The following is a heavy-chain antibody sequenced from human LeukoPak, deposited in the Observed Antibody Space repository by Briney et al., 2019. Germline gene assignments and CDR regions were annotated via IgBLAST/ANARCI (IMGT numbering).Heavy chain of an antibody. Sequence: SETLSLTCAVYGGSFSNYWSWIRQPPGKGLEWIGEINRRGSTNYNPSLKSRVTISVDTSKNQFSLNLNSLTAADTAVYYCARVTAAGGTGDAFDIWGQGTMVSVSS. D-gene: IGHD6-13*01. CDR1: GGSFSNY. V-gene: IGHV4-34*01. J-gene: IGHJ3*02. CDR2: INRRGST. CDR3: ARVTAAGGTGDAFDI.